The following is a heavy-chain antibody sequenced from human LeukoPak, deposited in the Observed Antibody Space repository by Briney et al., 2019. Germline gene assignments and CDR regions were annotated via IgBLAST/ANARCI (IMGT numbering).Heavy chain of an antibody. J-gene: IGHJ3*02. CDR1: GFTFSSYS. D-gene: IGHD3-10*01. CDR3: ASLWFGEFYDAFDI. Sequence: GGSLRLSCAASGFTFSSYSMNWVRQAPGKGLEWVSSISSSSSYIYYADSVKGRFTISRDNAKNSLYLQMNSLRAEDTAVYYCASLWFGEFYDAFDIWGQGTMVTVSS. V-gene: IGHV3-21*01. CDR2: ISSSSSYI.